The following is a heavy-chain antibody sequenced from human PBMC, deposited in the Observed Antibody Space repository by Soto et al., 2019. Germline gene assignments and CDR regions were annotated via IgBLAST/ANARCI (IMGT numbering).Heavy chain of an antibody. CDR2: IYYSGST. Sequence: SETLSLTCTVSGGSVSSGSYYWSWIRQPPGKGLEWIGYIYYSGSTNYNPSLKSRVTISVDTSKNQFSLKLSSVTAADTAVYYCARDRGYCSSTSCPNWFDPWGQGTLVTVSS. D-gene: IGHD2-2*01. J-gene: IGHJ5*02. CDR3: ARDRGYCSSTSCPNWFDP. V-gene: IGHV4-61*01. CDR1: GGSVSSGSYY.